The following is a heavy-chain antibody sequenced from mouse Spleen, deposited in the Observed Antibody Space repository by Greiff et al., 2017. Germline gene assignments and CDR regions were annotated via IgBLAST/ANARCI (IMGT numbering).Heavy chain of an antibody. Sequence: VHLVEYDAELVKPGASVKISCKVSGYTFTDHTIHWMKQRPEQGLEWIGYIYPRDGSTKYNEKFKGKATLTADKSSSTAYMQLNSLTSEDSAVYFCARWLRLRGGFDYWGQGTTLTVSS. D-gene: IGHD1-2*01. V-gene: IGHV1-78*01. J-gene: IGHJ2*01. CDR3: ARWLRLRGGFDY. CDR1: GYTFTDHT. CDR2: IYPRDGST.